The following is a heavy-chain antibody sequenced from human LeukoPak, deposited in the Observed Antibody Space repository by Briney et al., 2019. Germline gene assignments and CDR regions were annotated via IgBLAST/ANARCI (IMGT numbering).Heavy chain of an antibody. D-gene: IGHD1-14*01. V-gene: IGHV3-15*01. CDR2: IKSKTDGGTT. CDR1: GFTFNNAW. CDR3: TTGAGTLNRNQLLDY. Sequence: GGSLRLSCAASGFTFNNAWMSWVRQAPGKGLEWVGRIKSKTDGGTTEYAAPVKGRFTISRDDSKNTLYLQMNSLKSEDTAVYHCTTGAGTLNRNQLLDYWGQGILVTVSS. J-gene: IGHJ4*02.